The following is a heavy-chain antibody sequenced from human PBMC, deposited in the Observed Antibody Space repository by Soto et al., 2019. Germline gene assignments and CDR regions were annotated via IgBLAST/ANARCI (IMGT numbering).Heavy chain of an antibody. V-gene: IGHV1-8*01. CDR2: MNPNSGNT. J-gene: IGHJ6*02. Sequence: ASVKVSCKASGYTFTSYDINWVRQATGQGLEWMGWMNPNSGNTGYAQKFQGRVTITADESTSTAYMELSSLRSEDTAVYYCASAPAAAGMLLADYYYYYGMDVWGQGTTVTVSS. CDR3: ASAPAAAGMLLADYYYYYGMDV. D-gene: IGHD6-13*01. CDR1: GYTFTSYD.